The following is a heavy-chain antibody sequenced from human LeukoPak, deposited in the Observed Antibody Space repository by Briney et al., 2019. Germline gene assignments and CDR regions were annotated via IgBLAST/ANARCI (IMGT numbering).Heavy chain of an antibody. CDR2: IYSTGRT. D-gene: IGHD1-1*01. Sequence: PSETLSLTCAVSGGSMSKYYWSWIRQPPGKELEWIGNIYSTGRTNYNLSLKSRVSISVDTSKSQFSLWLSSVTAADTAVYYCARHSLQLEREWFDPWGQGTLVTVSS. V-gene: IGHV4-59*08. CDR1: GGSMSKYY. CDR3: ARHSLQLEREWFDP. J-gene: IGHJ5*02.